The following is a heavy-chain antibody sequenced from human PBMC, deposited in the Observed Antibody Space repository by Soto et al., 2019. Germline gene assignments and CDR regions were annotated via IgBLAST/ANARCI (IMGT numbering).Heavy chain of an antibody. CDR3: VRDQVAGGYDESGAEFDY. V-gene: IGHV3-21*01. J-gene: IGHJ4*02. Sequence: EVQLVESGGGLVKPGGSLRLSCAASGFTFSSYSMNWVRQAPGKGLEWVSSISSSSSYIYYADSVKGRFTISRDNAKNSLYLQMNSLRAEDTAVYYCVRDQVAGGYDESGAEFDYWGQGTLVTVSS. D-gene: IGHD5-12*01. CDR1: GFTFSSYS. CDR2: ISSSSSYI.